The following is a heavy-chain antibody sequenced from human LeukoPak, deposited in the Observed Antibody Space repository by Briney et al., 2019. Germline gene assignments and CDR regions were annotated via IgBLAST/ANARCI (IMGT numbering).Heavy chain of an antibody. J-gene: IGHJ4*02. CDR2: IYYSGST. CDR3: ARGWGPYYDSSGPLGY. D-gene: IGHD3-22*01. Sequence: SETLSLTCTVSGGSISSYYWSWIRQPPGKGLEWIGYIYYSGSTNYNPSLKSRVTISVDTSKNQFSLKLSSVTAADTAVYYCARGWGPYYDSSGPLGYWGQGTLVTVSS. CDR1: GGSISSYY. V-gene: IGHV4-59*01.